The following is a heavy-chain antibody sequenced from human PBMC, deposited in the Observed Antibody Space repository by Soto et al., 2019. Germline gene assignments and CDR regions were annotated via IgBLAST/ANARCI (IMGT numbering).Heavy chain of an antibody. CDR2: TYYRSRWYN. D-gene: IGHD2-2*01. CDR3: ARLACSSTICSLDY. V-gene: IGHV6-1*01. Sequence: PSQTLSLTCVVSGDSVSSNSAAWNWIRQSPSRGLEWLGRTYYRSRWYNDYAVSVKSRITINPDTSKNHFSLQLNSVTPDDTAVYYCARLACSSTICSLDYWGQGSLVTVSS. J-gene: IGHJ4*02. CDR1: GDSVSSNSAA.